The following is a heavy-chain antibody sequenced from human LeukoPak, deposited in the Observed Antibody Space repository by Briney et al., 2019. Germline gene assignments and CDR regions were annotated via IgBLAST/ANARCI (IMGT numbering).Heavy chain of an antibody. CDR1: GASFSGSC. Sequence: SETLSLTCAVYGASFSGSCWSCIRQPPGKGLEWIGEINHSGSTNYNPSLKSRVTISVDTSKNQFSLKLSSVTAADTAVYYCAREYSCYYLNYYFGMDVWGQGTTVTVSS. CDR3: AREYSCYYLNYYFGMDV. V-gene: IGHV4-34*01. D-gene: IGHD5-12*01. J-gene: IGHJ6*02. CDR2: INHSGST.